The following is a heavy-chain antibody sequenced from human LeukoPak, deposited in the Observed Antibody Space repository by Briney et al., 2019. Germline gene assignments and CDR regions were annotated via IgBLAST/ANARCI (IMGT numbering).Heavy chain of an antibody. V-gene: IGHV3-23*01. CDR1: GFTFSNYA. J-gene: IGHJ4*02. D-gene: IGHD6-25*01. CDR2: INYCRTNT. CDR3: AVGSSGARPYYFDY. Sequence: PGGSLRLSCTASGFTFSNYAMSWVRQAPGKGLEWFSAINYCRTNTYYANSVKDRFTISRDNSKNTLSLQMHSLICEDTAVSYCAVGSSGARPYYFDYWGQGTLVTVSS.